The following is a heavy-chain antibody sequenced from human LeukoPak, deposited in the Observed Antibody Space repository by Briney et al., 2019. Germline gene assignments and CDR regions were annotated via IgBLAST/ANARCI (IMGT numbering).Heavy chain of an antibody. Sequence: GGSLRLSCAASGFTVSSNYMSWVRQAPGKGLEWVSVIYSGGSTYYADSVKGRFTIPRDNSKNTLYLQMNSLRAEDTAVYYCARVDTAMEYYYGMDVWGQGTTVTVSS. J-gene: IGHJ6*02. D-gene: IGHD5-18*01. CDR1: GFTVSSNY. V-gene: IGHV3-66*02. CDR3: ARVDTAMEYYYGMDV. CDR2: IYSGGST.